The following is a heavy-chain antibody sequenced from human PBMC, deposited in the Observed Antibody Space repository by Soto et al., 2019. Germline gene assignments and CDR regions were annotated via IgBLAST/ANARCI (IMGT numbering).Heavy chain of an antibody. CDR1: GFTLSSYA. D-gene: IGHD6-19*01. Sequence: EVQLLESGGGLVQPGGSLRLSCAASGFTLSSYAMSWVRQAPGKGLEWVSVISGSDGSTYYADSVKGRFTISRDNSKNTLYLQMNSLRAEDTAVYYCARRTSGWYLDYWGQGTLVTVSS. J-gene: IGHJ4*02. V-gene: IGHV3-23*01. CDR2: ISGSDGST. CDR3: ARRTSGWYLDY.